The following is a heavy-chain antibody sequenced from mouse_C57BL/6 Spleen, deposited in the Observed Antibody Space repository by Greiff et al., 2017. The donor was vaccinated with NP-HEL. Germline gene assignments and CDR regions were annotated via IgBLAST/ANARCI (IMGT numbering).Heavy chain of an antibody. J-gene: IGHJ2*01. D-gene: IGHD1-3*01. CDR2: IDPSDSYT. Sequence: VQLQQSGAELVMPGASVKLSCKASGYTFTSYWMHWVKQRPGQGLEWIGEIDPSDSYTNYNQKFKGKSTLTLDKSSSTADMQLSSLTSVDSAVFYGAIRGRVSICDYWGQGTTLTVSS. V-gene: IGHV1-69*01. CDR3: AIRGRVSICDY. CDR1: GYTFTSYW.